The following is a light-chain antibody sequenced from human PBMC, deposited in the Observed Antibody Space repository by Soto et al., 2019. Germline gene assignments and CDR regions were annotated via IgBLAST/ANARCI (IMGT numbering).Light chain of an antibody. CDR1: SSDVGTYNY. Sequence: QSVLTQPRSVSGSPGQSVTISCTGTSSDVGTYNYVSWYQQHPGKAPKLMIYDVSQRPSGVPDRFSGSKSGNPASLTISGLQAEDESDYYFCSYAGSYTSVFGGGTKVTVL. CDR2: DVS. J-gene: IGLJ2*01. CDR3: CSYAGSYTSV. V-gene: IGLV2-11*01.